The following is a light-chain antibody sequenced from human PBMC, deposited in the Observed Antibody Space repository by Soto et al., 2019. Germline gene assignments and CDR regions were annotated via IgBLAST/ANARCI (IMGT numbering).Light chain of an antibody. CDR2: KAS. CDR1: QSISRW. CDR3: QHYSSHWT. V-gene: IGKV1-5*03. Sequence: DIQMTQSPSTLSASVGDRVTITCRASQSISRWLAWYQQKPGKAPNLLIYKASNLESGVPSRFSALGSGTEFTLSISSLQPDDFATYYCQHYSSHWTFCQWTKVDIK. J-gene: IGKJ1*01.